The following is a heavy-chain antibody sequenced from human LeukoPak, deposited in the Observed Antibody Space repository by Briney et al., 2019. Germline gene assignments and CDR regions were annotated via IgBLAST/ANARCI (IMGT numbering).Heavy chain of an antibody. Sequence: SVTVSCMPSGGTLSSYTISWVRQAPGQGLEWMGRIIPILGIANYAQKFQGRVTLTADKSTSTAYMELSSLRSEDTAVYYCARGRGRITIFGVVTKDYFDYWGQGTLVTVSS. CDR3: ARGRGRITIFGVVTKDYFDY. CDR1: GGTLSSYT. V-gene: IGHV1-69*10. J-gene: IGHJ4*02. CDR2: IIPILGIA. D-gene: IGHD3-3*01.